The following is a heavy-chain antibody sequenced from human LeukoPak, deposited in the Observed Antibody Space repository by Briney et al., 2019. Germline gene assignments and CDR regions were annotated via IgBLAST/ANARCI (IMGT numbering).Heavy chain of an antibody. J-gene: IGHJ4*02. CDR2: ISSSSSYI. D-gene: IGHD3-22*01. V-gene: IGHV3-21*01. CDR3: ARAYYDSSGYYIDYFDY. CDR1: GFTFSSYS. Sequence: GGSLRLSCAASGFTFSSYSMNWVRQAPGKGLEWVSSISSSSSYIYYADSVKGRFTISRDNAKNSLYLQMNSLRAEDTAVCYCARAYYDSSGYYIDYFDYWGQGTLVTVSS.